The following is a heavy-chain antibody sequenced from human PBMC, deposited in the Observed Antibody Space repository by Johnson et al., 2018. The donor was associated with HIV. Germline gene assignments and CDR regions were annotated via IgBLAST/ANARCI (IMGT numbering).Heavy chain of an antibody. J-gene: IGHJ3*02. Sequence: EVQLVESGGGLVQPGGSLRLSCAVSGFSFRNYWMEWVRQAPGKGLVWVSRIKSDGTSTTYADSVRGRFTISRDNANNTLYLEMNSLRAEDTAVYYCARDSPWELTAFDIWGQGTMVTVSS. D-gene: IGHD1-26*01. CDR3: ARDSPWELTAFDI. CDR1: GFSFRNYW. V-gene: IGHV3-74*01. CDR2: IKSDGTST.